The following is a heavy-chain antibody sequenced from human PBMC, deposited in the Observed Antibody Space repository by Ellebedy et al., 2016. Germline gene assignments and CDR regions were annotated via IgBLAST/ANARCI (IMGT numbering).Heavy chain of an antibody. Sequence: SETLSLTCTVSGGSISSYSYYWGWIRQPPGQGPEWIGIIYYSGSTYYNPSLKCRVNISVYTSKNQFSLKLSSVTAADTAVYYCASGEVVLSAAAGACFDYWGQGTLVTVSS. CDR1: GGSISSYSYY. D-gene: IGHD6-13*01. CDR3: ASGEVVLSAAAGACFDY. J-gene: IGHJ4*02. CDR2: IYYSGST. V-gene: IGHV4-39*01.